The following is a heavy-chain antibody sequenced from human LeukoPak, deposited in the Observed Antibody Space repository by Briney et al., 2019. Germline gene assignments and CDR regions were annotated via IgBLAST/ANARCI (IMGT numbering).Heavy chain of an antibody. CDR2: INHSGST. CDR1: GGSFSGYY. V-gene: IGHV4-34*01. J-gene: IGHJ4*02. CDR3: ARRGGYCGGDCLDY. D-gene: IGHD2-15*01. Sequence: ASETLSLTCAVYGGSFSGYYWSWIRQPPGKGLEWIGEINHSGSTNYNPSLKSRVTISVDTSKNQFSLKLSSVTAADTAVYYCARRGGYCGGDCLDYWGQGTLVTVSS.